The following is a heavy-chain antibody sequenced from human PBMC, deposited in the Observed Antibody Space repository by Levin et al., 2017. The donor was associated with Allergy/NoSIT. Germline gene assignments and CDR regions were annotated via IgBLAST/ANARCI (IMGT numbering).Heavy chain of an antibody. J-gene: IGHJ4*02. Sequence: QAGGSLRLSCAASGFTFSSYAMHWVRQAPGKGLEWVAVMSYDGSIKYYADSVKGRFTISRDNSKNTLYLQMNSLRAEDTAVYYCAGQGRFLEWLPGDYWGQGTLVTVSS. D-gene: IGHD3-3*01. CDR3: AGQGRFLEWLPGDY. CDR2: MSYDGSIK. CDR1: GFTFSSYA. V-gene: IGHV3-30*04.